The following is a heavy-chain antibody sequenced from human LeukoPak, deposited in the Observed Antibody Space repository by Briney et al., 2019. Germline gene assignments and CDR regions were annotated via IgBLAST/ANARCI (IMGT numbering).Heavy chain of an antibody. CDR3: ARLPPPQLLPYYYYYYMDV. V-gene: IGHV4-39*01. CDR2: IYYSGST. Sequence: SETLSLTCTVSGGSISSSSNYWGWIRQPPGKGLEWIGSIYYSGSTYYNPSLKSRVTISVDTSKNQFSLKLSSVTAADTAVYYCARLPPPQLLPYYYYYYMDVWGKGTTVTVSS. J-gene: IGHJ6*03. D-gene: IGHD2-2*01. CDR1: GGSISSSSNY.